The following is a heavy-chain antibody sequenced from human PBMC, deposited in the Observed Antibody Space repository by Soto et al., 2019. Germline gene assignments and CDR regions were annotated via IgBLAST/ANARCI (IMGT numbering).Heavy chain of an antibody. CDR2: ISGYNGNT. Sequence: QVQLVQSGAEVKKPGASVNVSCKASGYSFHTYAISWVRQAPGQGLEWVGWISGYNGNTNYAQKFQGRGSLTRDTSTKTAFMELRSLTGDDTAVYYCAREYGMDVWCQGTTVTVSS. J-gene: IGHJ6*02. V-gene: IGHV1-18*01. CDR3: AREYGMDV. CDR1: GYSFHTYA.